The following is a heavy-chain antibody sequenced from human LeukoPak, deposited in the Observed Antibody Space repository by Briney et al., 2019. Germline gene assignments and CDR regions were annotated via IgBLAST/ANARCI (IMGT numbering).Heavy chain of an antibody. Sequence: SGGSLRLSCAASGFTVSSNYMSWVRQAPGKGLEWVSVIYSGGSTYYADSVKGRFTISRDNSKNTLYLQMNSLRVEDTAVYYCARAPSGSYFDYWGQGTLVTVSS. J-gene: IGHJ4*02. CDR3: ARAPSGSYFDY. D-gene: IGHD1-26*01. CDR2: IYSGGST. V-gene: IGHV3-53*05. CDR1: GFTVSSNY.